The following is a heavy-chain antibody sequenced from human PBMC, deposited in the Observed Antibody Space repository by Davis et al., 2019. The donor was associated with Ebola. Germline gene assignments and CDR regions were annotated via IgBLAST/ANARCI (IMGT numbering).Heavy chain of an antibody. V-gene: IGHV1-18*01. Sequence: ASVKVSCKASGGTFSSYAISWVRQAPGQGLEWMGWISAYNGNTNYAQKLQGRVTMTTDTSTSTAYMELRSLRSDDTAVYYCAREVEGFFDYWGQGTLVTVSS. CDR2: ISAYNGNT. J-gene: IGHJ4*02. D-gene: IGHD5-24*01. CDR1: GGTFSSYA. CDR3: AREVEGFFDY.